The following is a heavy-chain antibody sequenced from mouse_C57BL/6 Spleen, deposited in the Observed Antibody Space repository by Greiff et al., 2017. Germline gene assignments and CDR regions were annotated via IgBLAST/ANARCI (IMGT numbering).Heavy chain of an antibody. J-gene: IGHJ2*01. V-gene: IGHV1-80*01. CDR2: IYPGDGDT. CDR3: AKITTVVETDFDY. CDR1: GYAFSSYW. D-gene: IGHD1-1*01. Sequence: QVQLKQSGAELVKPGASVKISCKASGYAFSSYWMNWVKQRPGKGLEWIGQIYPGDGDTNYNGKFKGKATLTADKSSSTAYMQLSSLTSEDSAVYFCAKITTVVETDFDYWGQGTTLTVSS.